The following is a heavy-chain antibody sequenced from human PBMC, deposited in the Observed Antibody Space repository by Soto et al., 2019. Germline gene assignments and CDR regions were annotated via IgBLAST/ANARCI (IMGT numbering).Heavy chain of an antibody. J-gene: IGHJ3*02. D-gene: IGHD3-3*01. Sequence: EVQLVESGGGLVQPGRSLRLSCVASGFTFGDYGMHWVRQAPGRGPEWVSGITWNSGNIAYAETVKGRFTISRDNAKNSLYLQMNSLRAEDTALYYFLKDVLTSLFGLVYDGSNIWGHGTMVIVSS. CDR3: LKDVLTSLFGLVYDGSNI. V-gene: IGHV3-9*01. CDR1: GFTFGDYG. CDR2: ITWNSGNI.